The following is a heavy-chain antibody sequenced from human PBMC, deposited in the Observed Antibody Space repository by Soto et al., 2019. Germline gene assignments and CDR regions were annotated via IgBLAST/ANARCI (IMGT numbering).Heavy chain of an antibody. V-gene: IGHV3-23*01. J-gene: IGHJ4*02. D-gene: IGHD3-10*01. CDR1: GFTFSSYA. CDR3: AKETRTMVRGVTRYFDY. Sequence: GGSLRLSCAASGFTFSSYAMSWVRQAPGKGLEWVSAISGSGGSTYYADSVKGRFTISRDNSKNTLYLQMNSLRAEDTAVYYCAKETRTMVRGVTRYFDYWGQGTLVTVSS. CDR2: ISGSGGST.